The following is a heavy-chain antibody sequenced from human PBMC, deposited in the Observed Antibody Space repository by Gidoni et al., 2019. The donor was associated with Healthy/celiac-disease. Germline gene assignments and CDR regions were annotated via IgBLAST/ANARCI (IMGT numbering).Heavy chain of an antibody. Sequence: QVQLVQSGAEVKKPGASVKVSCKASGYTFTSYYMHWVRQAPGQGLEWMGIINPSGGSTSYEQKFQGRVTMTRDTSTSTVYMELSSLRSEDTAVYYCARDQEKMEFGELFPAFDYWGQGTLVTVSS. D-gene: IGHD3-10*01. CDR1: GYTFTSYY. CDR3: ARDQEKMEFGELFPAFDY. J-gene: IGHJ4*02. CDR2: INPSGGST. V-gene: IGHV1-46*01.